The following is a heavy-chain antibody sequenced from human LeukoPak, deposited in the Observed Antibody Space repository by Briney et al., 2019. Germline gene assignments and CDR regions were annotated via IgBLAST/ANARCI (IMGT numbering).Heavy chain of an antibody. Sequence: ASVKVSCKASGYTFTSYGISWVRQAPGQGLEWMGWISAYNGNTNYAQKLQGRVNMTTDTSTSTAYMELRSLRSDDTAVYYCARSAYYYGSGSFSYYYYYMDVWGKGTTVTISS. J-gene: IGHJ6*03. V-gene: IGHV1-18*01. D-gene: IGHD3-10*01. CDR1: GYTFTSYG. CDR2: ISAYNGNT. CDR3: ARSAYYYGSGSFSYYYYYMDV.